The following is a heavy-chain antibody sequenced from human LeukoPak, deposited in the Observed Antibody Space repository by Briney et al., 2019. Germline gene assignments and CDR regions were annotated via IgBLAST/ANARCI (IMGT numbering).Heavy chain of an antibody. CDR1: GFTFSAYW. J-gene: IGHJ5*02. D-gene: IGHD6-13*01. CDR3: ARTLYSSSWFDP. CDR2: INSDGIST. V-gene: IGHV3-74*01. Sequence: GGSLRLSCAASGFTFSAYWMHWVRQAPGKGLVWVSRINSDGISTSYADSVKGRFTISRDNAKNTLYLQMNSLRVEDTAVYYCARTLYSSSWFDPWGQGTLVTVSS.